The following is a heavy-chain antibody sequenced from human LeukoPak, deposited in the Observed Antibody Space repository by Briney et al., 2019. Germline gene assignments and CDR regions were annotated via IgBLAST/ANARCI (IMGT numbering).Heavy chain of an antibody. CDR1: GGSSSNYY. V-gene: IGHV4-34*01. D-gene: IGHD3-10*01. J-gene: IGHJ5*02. Sequence: SETLSLTCVLYGGSSSNYYWSWIRQPPGKGLEWIGEINHSGSTNYNPSLKSRVTTSVDTSKNQFSLKLSSVTAADTAVYYCARRGPPRTMLRGVKSGWFDPWGQGTLVTVSS. CDR3: ARRGPPRTMLRGVKSGWFDP. CDR2: INHSGST.